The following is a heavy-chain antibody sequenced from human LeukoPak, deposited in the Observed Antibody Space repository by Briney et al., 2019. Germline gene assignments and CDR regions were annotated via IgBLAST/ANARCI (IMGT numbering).Heavy chain of an antibody. CDR1: GNSFTNNW. Sequence: SLKISCKGSGNSFTNNWIAWVRQMPGKGLEWVSGISWNSGSIGYADSVKGRFTISRDNAKNSLYLQMNSLRAEDTALYYWEKDKGDGSPQEYYFDYGGRGTVVTVS. J-gene: IGHJ4*02. V-gene: IGHV3-9*01. CDR2: ISWNSGSI. D-gene: IGHD5-24*01. CDR3: EKDKGDGSPQEYYFDY.